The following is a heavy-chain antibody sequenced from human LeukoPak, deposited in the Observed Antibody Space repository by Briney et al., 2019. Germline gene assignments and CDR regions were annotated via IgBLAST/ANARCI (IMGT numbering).Heavy chain of an antibody. J-gene: IGHJ4*02. CDR2: IYYSGNT. V-gene: IGHV4-39*01. CDR1: GVSISSSNSY. D-gene: IGHD3/OR15-3a*01. Sequence: PSENLSLTCTVSGVSISSSNSYWGWIRQPPGKGLEWIGSIYYSGNTYYNASLKSQVSISIDTSKNQFSLRLTSVTAEDTAVYYCARQTGSGLFILPGGQGTLVTVSS. CDR3: ARQTGSGLFILP.